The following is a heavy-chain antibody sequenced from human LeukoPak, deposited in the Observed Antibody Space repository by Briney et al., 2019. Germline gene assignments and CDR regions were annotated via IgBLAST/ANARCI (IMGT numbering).Heavy chain of an antibody. CDR2: IYSGGST. CDR1: GFTVSSNY. CDR3: ARDHMRQVVVAATPPVYYYGMDV. J-gene: IGHJ6*02. D-gene: IGHD2-15*01. Sequence: GGSLRLSCAASGFTVSSNYMSWVRQAPGKGLEWVSVIYSGGSTYYADSVKGRFTISRDNFKNTLYLQMNSLRAEDTAVYYCARDHMRQVVVAATPPVYYYGMDVWGQGTTVTVSS. V-gene: IGHV3-66*01.